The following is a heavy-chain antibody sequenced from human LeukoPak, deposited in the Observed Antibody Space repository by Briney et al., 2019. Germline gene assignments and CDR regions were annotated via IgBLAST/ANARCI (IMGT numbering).Heavy chain of an antibody. Sequence: GGSLRLSCAASGFTFSSYALSWVRQAPGKGLEWVSVIGGSGGSTNYADSVKGRFTISRDNSKDTLYLQMNSPRAEDTAVYYCAMATSGWYIFDYWGQGTLVTVSS. CDR3: AMATSGWYIFDY. CDR2: IGGSGGST. V-gene: IGHV3-23*01. J-gene: IGHJ4*02. D-gene: IGHD6-19*01. CDR1: GFTFSSYA.